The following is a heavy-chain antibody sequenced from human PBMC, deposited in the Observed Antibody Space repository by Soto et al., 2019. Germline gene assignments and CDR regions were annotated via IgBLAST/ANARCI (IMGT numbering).Heavy chain of an antibody. D-gene: IGHD3-9*01. CDR3: AKEGLSRHFDFDS. V-gene: IGHV3-23*01. J-gene: IGHJ4*02. CDR1: GFTFSSHA. Sequence: LRLSCAASGFTFSSHAMSWVRQAPGKGLEWVSSIIGSGGETFYEDSVKGRFTISRDNSRNTLFLQMNNLRADDAAVYFCAKEGLSRHFDFDSWGQGTLVTVSS. CDR2: IIGSGGET.